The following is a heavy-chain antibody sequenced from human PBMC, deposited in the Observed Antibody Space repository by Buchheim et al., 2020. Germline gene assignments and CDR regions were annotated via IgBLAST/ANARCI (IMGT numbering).Heavy chain of an antibody. CDR3: ARDLSQNEPNYYDSSENFDL. V-gene: IGHV4-4*02. CDR1: GGSISSSNW. Sequence: QVQLQESGPGLVKPSGTLSLTCAVSGGSISSSNWWSWVRQPPGKGLGWIGEIYHSGSTNYNPSLKSRVPISVDTSKNQYSLKLRSVTAADTAVYYCARDLSQNEPNYYDSSENFDLWGRGTL. CDR2: IYHSGST. J-gene: IGHJ2*01. D-gene: IGHD3-22*01.